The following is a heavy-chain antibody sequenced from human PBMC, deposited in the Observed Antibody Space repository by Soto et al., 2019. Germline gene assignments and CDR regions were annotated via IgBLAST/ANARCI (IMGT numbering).Heavy chain of an antibody. CDR3: ASLNYDILTGYYNPPDV. Sequence: GESLKISCKGSGYSFTSYWIGWVRQMPGKGLEWMGIIYPGDSDTRYSPSFQGQVTISADKSISTAYLQWSSLKASDTAMYYCASLNYDILTGYYNPPDVLGQGTTVTVSS. V-gene: IGHV5-51*01. D-gene: IGHD3-9*01. CDR1: GYSFTSYW. J-gene: IGHJ6*02. CDR2: IYPGDSDT.